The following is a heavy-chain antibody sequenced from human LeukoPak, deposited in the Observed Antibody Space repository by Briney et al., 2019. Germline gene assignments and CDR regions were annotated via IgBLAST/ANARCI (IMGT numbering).Heavy chain of an antibody. CDR2: IYYTGST. D-gene: IGHD2-2*01. V-gene: IGHV4-59*01. Sequence: KTSDTHSPTCRLSAGSISIYYWRWIRQPPGKGHEWNGYIYYTGSTNYNPSLKSRVPISVDTSKNHFSLKLNSVTAADTAVYYCARELCSTTTCYFDYWGQGTLVTVSS. CDR3: ARELCSTTTCYFDY. CDR1: AGSISIYY. J-gene: IGHJ4*02.